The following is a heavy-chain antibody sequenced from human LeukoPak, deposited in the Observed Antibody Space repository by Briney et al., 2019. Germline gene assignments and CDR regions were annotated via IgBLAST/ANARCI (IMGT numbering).Heavy chain of an antibody. Sequence: GGSLRLSCAASGFTFSSYAMSWVRQAPGKGLEWVSAISGSGGSTYYADSVKGRFTISRDNSKNTLYLQMNSLRAEDTAVYYCARGVDYYDSSGTIDYWGQGTLVTVSS. D-gene: IGHD3-22*01. CDR3: ARGVDYYDSSGTIDY. CDR2: ISGSGGST. J-gene: IGHJ4*02. V-gene: IGHV3-23*01. CDR1: GFTFSSYA.